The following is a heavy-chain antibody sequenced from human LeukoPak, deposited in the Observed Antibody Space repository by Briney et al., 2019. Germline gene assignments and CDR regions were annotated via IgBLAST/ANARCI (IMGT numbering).Heavy chain of an antibody. J-gene: IGHJ3*02. CDR3: ARDRETYYDILTGYYTLGDAFDI. CDR2: INRDGSST. V-gene: IGHV3-74*01. Sequence: GGSLRLSCAASGFTFSTYWMHWVRQAPGRGLVWVSRINRDGSSTSYADSVKGRFTISRDNAKNTLYLHMNSLRAEDTAVYYCARDRETYYDILTGYYTLGDAFDIWGQGTMVTVSS. D-gene: IGHD3-9*01. CDR1: GFTFSTYW.